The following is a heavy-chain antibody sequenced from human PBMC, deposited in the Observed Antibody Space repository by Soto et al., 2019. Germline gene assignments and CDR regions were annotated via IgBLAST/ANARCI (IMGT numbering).Heavy chain of an antibody. V-gene: IGHV3-23*01. CDR3: AKDHIYGESLLHFDY. D-gene: IGHD3-22*01. Sequence: EIQLLESGGDLVQRGGSLRLSCVASGFNFGGYAMAWVRQAPGEGLEWVSGLASDGSLVWYAASVRGRFTISRDNSKNTLFLQMDSLGVEDTAIYFCAKDHIYGESLLHFDYWGRGTLVTVSS. CDR2: LASDGSLV. J-gene: IGHJ4*02. CDR1: GFNFGGYA.